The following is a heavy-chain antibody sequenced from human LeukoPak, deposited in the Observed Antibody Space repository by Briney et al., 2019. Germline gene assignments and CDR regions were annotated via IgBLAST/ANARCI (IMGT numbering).Heavy chain of an antibody. D-gene: IGHD6-13*01. CDR2: INPNSGGT. J-gene: IGHJ6*02. CDR3: ARDPLRQQLINGMDV. V-gene: IGHV1-2*02. CDR1: GYTFTGYY. Sequence: ASVKVSCKASGYTFTGYYMHWVRQAPGQGLEWMGWINPNSGGTSYAQKFQGRVTMTRDTSITTAYMELSRLRSDDTAVYYCARDPLRQQLINGMDVWGQGTTVTVSS.